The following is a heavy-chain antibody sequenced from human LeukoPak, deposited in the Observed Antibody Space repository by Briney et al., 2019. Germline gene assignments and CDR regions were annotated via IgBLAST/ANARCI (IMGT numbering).Heavy chain of an antibody. V-gene: IGHV3-23*01. CDR2: ISGSGGST. Sequence: GGSLRLSCAASGFAISSYAMSWVRQAPGKGLEWVSAISGSGGSTYYADSVKGRFTISGDNSKNTLYLQMNSLRAEDTAVYYCAKAANSGSYYYYGMDVWGQGTTVTVSS. D-gene: IGHD1-26*01. CDR1: GFAISSYA. CDR3: AKAANSGSYYYYGMDV. J-gene: IGHJ6*02.